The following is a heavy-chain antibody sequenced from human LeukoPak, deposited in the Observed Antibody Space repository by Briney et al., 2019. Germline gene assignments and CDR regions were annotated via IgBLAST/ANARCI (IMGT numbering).Heavy chain of an antibody. CDR2: ISSSSSYI. J-gene: IGHJ4*02. CDR1: GFTFSSYS. V-gene: IGHV3-21*04. Sequence: GGSLRLSCAASGFTFSSYSMNWVRQAPGKGLEWVSSISSSSSYIYYADSVKGRFTISRDNAKNSLYLQMNSLRGDDTAVYYCAKDVGKWESLHFFDYWGQGTLVTVSS. CDR3: AKDVGKWESLHFFDY. D-gene: IGHD1-26*01.